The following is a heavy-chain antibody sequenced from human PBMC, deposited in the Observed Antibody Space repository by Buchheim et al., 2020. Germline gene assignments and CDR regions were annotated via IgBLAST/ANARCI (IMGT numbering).Heavy chain of an antibody. J-gene: IGHJ4*02. Sequence: QVQLVQSGGEVKKPGASVKVSCRTSGYTFASYGISWVRQAPGQGLEWMGWISAYNGNTKYAQKFQGRVTMSTDTSTTTAYMELRSLRIDDTAVYYCARDYYDSRGYFNRPEIDYWGQGTL. CDR2: ISAYNGNT. CDR1: GYTFASYG. D-gene: IGHD3-22*01. CDR3: ARDYYDSRGYFNRPEIDY. V-gene: IGHV1-18*01.